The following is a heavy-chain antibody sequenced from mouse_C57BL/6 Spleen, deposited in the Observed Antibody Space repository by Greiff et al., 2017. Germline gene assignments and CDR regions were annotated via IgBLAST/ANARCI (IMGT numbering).Heavy chain of an antibody. Sequence: VKLMESGPGLVAPSQSLSITCTVSGFSLTSYGVHWVRQPPGKGLEWLVVRWSDGSTTYNSALKSRLSISKDNSKSQVFLKMNSLQTDDTAMYYCARQIYYYGSSSYAMDYWGQGTSVTVSS. CDR2: RWSDGST. CDR1: GFSLTSYG. D-gene: IGHD1-1*01. J-gene: IGHJ4*01. CDR3: ARQIYYYGSSSYAMDY. V-gene: IGHV2-6-1*01.